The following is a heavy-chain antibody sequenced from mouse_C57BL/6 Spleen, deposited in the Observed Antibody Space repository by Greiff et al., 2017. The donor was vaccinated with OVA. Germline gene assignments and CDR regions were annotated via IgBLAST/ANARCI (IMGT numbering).Heavy chain of an antibody. CDR2: IYPSDSET. D-gene: IGHD3-1*01. J-gene: IGHJ3*01. CDR1: GYTFTSYW. CDR3: ARFWAGSWFAY. Sequence: VQLQQPGAELVRPGSSVKLSCKASGYTFTSYWMDWVKQRPGQGLEWIGNIYPSDSETHYNQKFKDKATLTVDKSSSTAYMQLSSLTSEDSAVYCCARFWAGSWFAYWGQGTLVTVSA. V-gene: IGHV1-61*01.